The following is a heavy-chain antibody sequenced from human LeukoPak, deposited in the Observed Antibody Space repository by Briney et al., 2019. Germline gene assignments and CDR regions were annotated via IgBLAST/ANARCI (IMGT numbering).Heavy chain of an antibody. J-gene: IGHJ4*02. CDR3: AKFGTAGPHFDY. CDR2: ISGSGGST. V-gene: IGHV3-23*01. D-gene: IGHD6-13*01. CDR1: GFTFSSYA. Sequence: PGGSLRLSCAASGFTFSSYAMSWVRQAPGRGLEWVSAISGSGGSTYYADSVKGRFTISRDNSKNTLYLQMNSLRAEDTAVYYCAKFGTAGPHFDYWGQGTLVTVSS.